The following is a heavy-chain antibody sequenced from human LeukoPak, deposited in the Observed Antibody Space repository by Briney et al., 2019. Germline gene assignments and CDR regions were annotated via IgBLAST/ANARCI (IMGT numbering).Heavy chain of an antibody. CDR3: ARGASLYDR. CDR2: INHSGST. CDR1: GGSFSGYY. J-gene: IGHJ4*02. V-gene: IGHV4-34*01. D-gene: IGHD3-22*01. Sequence: SETLSLTCAVYGGSFSGYYWSWIRQPPGKGLEWIGEINHSGSTNYNPSLKSRVTISVDTSKNQFSLKLSSVTAADTAVYYCARGASLYDRWGQGTLVTVSS.